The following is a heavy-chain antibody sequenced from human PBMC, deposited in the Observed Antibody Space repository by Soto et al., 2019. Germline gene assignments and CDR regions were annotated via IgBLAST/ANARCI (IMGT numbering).Heavy chain of an antibody. V-gene: IGHV4-59*01. CDR1: GGSISGNY. CDR3: ARVGSSGWSPDY. J-gene: IGHJ4*02. Sequence: PSETLSLTCTVSGGSISGNYWIWIRQSPGKGLEWIGYIFYTGSTNYNPSLKSRVTLSVDTSKNQFSLRLSSVTAADTAVYYCARVGSSGWSPDYWGQGTLVTVSS. D-gene: IGHD6-19*01. CDR2: IFYTGST.